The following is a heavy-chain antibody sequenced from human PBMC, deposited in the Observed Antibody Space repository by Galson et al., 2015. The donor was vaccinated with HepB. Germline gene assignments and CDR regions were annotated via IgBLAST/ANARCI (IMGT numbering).Heavy chain of an antibody. CDR2: ISGGGKRT. V-gene: IGHV3-23*01. J-gene: IGHJ4*02. Sequence: SPRLSCATSGFRFTKYSMGWVRQAPRKGLQWLSAISGGGKRTYYADSAKGRFTTSRDSSSNSEVLLMTSLRVDDTAVWYCAKVAILGATPHYFDYLGQGTLVTVSS. CDR3: AKVAILGATPHYFDY. CDR1: GFRFTKYS. D-gene: IGHD3-16*01.